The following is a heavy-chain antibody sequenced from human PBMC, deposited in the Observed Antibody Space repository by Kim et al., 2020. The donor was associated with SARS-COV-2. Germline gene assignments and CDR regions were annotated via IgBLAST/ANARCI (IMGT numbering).Heavy chain of an antibody. J-gene: IGHJ4*02. Sequence: SETLSLTCAVYGGSFSGYYWSWIRQPPGKGLEWIGEINHSGSTNYNPSLKSRVTISVDTSKNQFSLKLSSVTAADTAVYYCAREVSIPGFDYWGQGTLVTVSS. V-gene: IGHV4-34*01. CDR2: INHSGST. CDR1: GGSFSGYY. CDR3: AREVSIPGFDY.